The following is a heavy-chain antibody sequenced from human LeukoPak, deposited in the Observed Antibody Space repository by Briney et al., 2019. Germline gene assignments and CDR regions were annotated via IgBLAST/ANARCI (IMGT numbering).Heavy chain of an antibody. CDR2: INHSGST. V-gene: IGHV4-34*01. CDR1: GGSFSGYC. J-gene: IGHJ4*01. Sequence: PSETLSLTCSVYGGSFSGYCWSWIRQPPGKGLEWVGEINHSGSTNYNPSLKTRVTISLDRSKDQFSLKLTSVTAADTAVYYCTRGKPETVFDSWGRGTLVTVSS. CDR3: TRGKPETVFDS.